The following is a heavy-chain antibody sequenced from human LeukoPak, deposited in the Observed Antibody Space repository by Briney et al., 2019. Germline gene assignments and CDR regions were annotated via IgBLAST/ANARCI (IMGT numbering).Heavy chain of an antibody. V-gene: IGHV3-30*18. Sequence: QPGGSLRLSCAASGFTFSSYGMHWVRQAPGKGLEWVAVISFDATNKYYADSVKGRFTISRDNSKNTLYLQMNSLRAEDTAVHYCAKDSSADDSSGYSYYFDYWGQGTLVTVSS. J-gene: IGHJ4*02. CDR3: AKDSSADDSSGYSYYFDY. CDR1: GFTFSSYG. CDR2: ISFDATNK. D-gene: IGHD3-22*01.